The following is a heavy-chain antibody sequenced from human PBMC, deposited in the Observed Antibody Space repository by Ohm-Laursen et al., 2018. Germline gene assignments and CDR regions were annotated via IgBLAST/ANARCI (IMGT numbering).Heavy chain of an antibody. J-gene: IGHJ4*02. Sequence: SLRLSCAASGFTFSSYAMSWVRQAPGKGLEWVSAISGSGGSTYYADSVKGRFTISRDNSKNTLYLQMNSLRAEDTAVYYCAKDLPTSTLRRPREPFDYWGQGTLVTVSS. CDR3: AKDLPTSTLRRPREPFDY. D-gene: IGHD1-14*01. CDR2: ISGSGGST. CDR1: GFTFSSYA. V-gene: IGHV3-23*01.